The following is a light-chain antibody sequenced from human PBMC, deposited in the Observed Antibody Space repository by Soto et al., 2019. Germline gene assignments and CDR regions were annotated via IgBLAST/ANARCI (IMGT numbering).Light chain of an antibody. CDR1: QSVSSD. CDR3: QQRSNWPPIT. V-gene: IGKV3-11*01. CDR2: AAS. J-gene: IGKJ5*01. Sequence: EIVLTQSPATLSLSPGDRATLSCRASQSVSSDLAWYQQKPGQAPRLLIYAASNRATGIPARFSGSGSGTDFTLTISSLEPEDFAVYYCQQRSNWPPITFGQGTRLEIK.